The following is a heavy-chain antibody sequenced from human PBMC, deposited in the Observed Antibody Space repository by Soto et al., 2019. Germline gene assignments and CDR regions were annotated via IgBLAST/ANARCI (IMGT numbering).Heavy chain of an antibody. J-gene: IGHJ3*02. V-gene: IGHV1-69*13. D-gene: IGHD3-22*01. CDR3: ARGQSSEYYYDSSGYYFRFTAFDI. CDR2: IIPIFGTA. CDR1: GGTFSSYA. Sequence: SVKVSCKASGGTFSSYAISWVRQAPGQGLEWMGGIIPIFGTANYAQKFQGRVTITADESTSTAYMELSSLRSEDTAVYYCARGQSSEYYYDSSGYYFRFTAFDIWGQGTMVTVSS.